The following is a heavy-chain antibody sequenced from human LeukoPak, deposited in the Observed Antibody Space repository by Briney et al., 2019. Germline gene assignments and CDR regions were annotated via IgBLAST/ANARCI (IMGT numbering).Heavy chain of an antibody. D-gene: IGHD3-9*01. CDR1: GGSISSYF. CDR3: ARGGRRYFDWLRDSLFDY. J-gene: IGHJ4*02. Sequence: PSETLSLTCTVSGGSISSYFWSWIRQPPGKGLEWIGYIYYSGSTNYNPSLKSRVTISVDTSKNQFSLKLSSVTAADTAVYYCARGGRRYFDWLRDSLFDYWGQGTLVTVSS. V-gene: IGHV4-59*01. CDR2: IYYSGST.